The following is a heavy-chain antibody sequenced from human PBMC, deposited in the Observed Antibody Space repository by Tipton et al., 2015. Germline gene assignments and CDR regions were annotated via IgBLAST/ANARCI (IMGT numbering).Heavy chain of an antibody. J-gene: IGHJ6*02. V-gene: IGHV4-4*08. CDR1: SDSISKYY. CDR3: ARDFTPYDYYALDV. Sequence: LRLSCSVSSDSISKYYWSWIRQPPGKELEWIGYIQYSGSTYYNPSLKSRVTISLDTSKNQFSLKLSSVTAADTAVYYCARDFTPYDYYALDVWGQGTTVTVSS. CDR2: IQYSGST.